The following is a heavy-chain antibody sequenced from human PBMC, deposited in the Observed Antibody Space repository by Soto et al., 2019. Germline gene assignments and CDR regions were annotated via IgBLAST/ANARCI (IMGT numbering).Heavy chain of an antibody. V-gene: IGHV3-23*01. Sequence: DVRLLESGGGLVQPGGSLRLFCAASGFTFSSYSMSWVRQAPGKGLEWVSTIGTSAATYYGDSVRGRFTLTRYNSRNTLYLQMTSLRAEDTAVYYCADLSRYCTSSNCDWGQGTLVTVSS. CDR1: GFTFSSYS. CDR3: ADLSRYCTSSNCD. J-gene: IGHJ4*02. CDR2: IGTSAAT. D-gene: IGHD2-2*01.